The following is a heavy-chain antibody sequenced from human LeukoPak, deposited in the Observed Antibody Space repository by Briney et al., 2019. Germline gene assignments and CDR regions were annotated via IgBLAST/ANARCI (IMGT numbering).Heavy chain of an antibody. V-gene: IGHV3-21*01. CDR3: AREGRYYDILTGYHGGAFDI. CDR2: ITSSSSYI. CDR1: GFTFSTYS. D-gene: IGHD3-9*01. Sequence: GGSLRLSCAASGFTFSTYSMTWVRQAPGKGLEWVSSITSSSSYIYYADSVKGRFTISRDNAKSSLYLQMNSLRAEDTAVYYCAREGRYYDILTGYHGGAFDIWGQGTMVTVSS. J-gene: IGHJ3*02.